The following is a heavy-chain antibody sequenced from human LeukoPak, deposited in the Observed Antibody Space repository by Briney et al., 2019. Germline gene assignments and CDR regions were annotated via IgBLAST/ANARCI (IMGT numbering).Heavy chain of an antibody. CDR2: INPNNGGI. Sequence: ASVKVSCKASGCTFTDYYIQWVRQAPGQGLEWLGWINPNNGGIKYAQKFQGRVTVTRDTSISTAYMELNDLRSDDTAVYYCARRSGGTTTVNDGFEVWGQGTMVTVSS. V-gene: IGHV1-2*02. CDR1: GCTFTDYY. J-gene: IGHJ3*01. CDR3: ARRSGGTTTVNDGFEV. D-gene: IGHD4-17*01.